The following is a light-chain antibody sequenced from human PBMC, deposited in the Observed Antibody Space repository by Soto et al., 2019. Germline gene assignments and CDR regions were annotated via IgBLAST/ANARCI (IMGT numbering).Light chain of an antibody. CDR1: RSDVGAYNY. V-gene: IGLV2-14*01. J-gene: IGLJ1*01. CDR2: EVT. Sequence: QSVRTQPASVSGSPGQSIAISCTGTRSDVGAYNYVSWYQQHPGKAPKPMISEVTNRPSGVSDRFSGSKSGNTASLTISGLQAEDEADYYCSSFTSRFTFVFGTGTKVTVL. CDR3: SSFTSRFTFV.